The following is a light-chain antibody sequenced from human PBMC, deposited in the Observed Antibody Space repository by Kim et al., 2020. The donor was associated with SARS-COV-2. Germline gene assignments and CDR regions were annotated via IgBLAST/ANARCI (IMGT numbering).Light chain of an antibody. Sequence: ASVGERVTITCRASQGIRNYLAWYQQKPGKVPKLLIYAASTLQSEVPSRFSGSGSGTDFTLTISSLQPEDVATYYCQKYNSVPLTFGGGTKADIK. CDR3: QKYNSVPLT. CDR2: AAS. CDR1: QGIRNY. J-gene: IGKJ4*01. V-gene: IGKV1-27*01.